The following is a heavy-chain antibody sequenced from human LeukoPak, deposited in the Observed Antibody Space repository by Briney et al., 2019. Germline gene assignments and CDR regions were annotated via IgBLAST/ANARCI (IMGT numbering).Heavy chain of an antibody. Sequence: VKVSCKASGYTFTTYGISWVRQAPGQGLEWMGWISAYNGNTNYAQKLQGRVTMTTDTSTSTAYMELRSLRSDDTAVYYCARSVLTYYYDSSGYSPVVYWGQGTLVTVSS. CDR1: GYTFTTYG. CDR3: ARSVLTYYYDSSGYSPVVY. V-gene: IGHV1-18*01. J-gene: IGHJ4*02. CDR2: ISAYNGNT. D-gene: IGHD3-22*01.